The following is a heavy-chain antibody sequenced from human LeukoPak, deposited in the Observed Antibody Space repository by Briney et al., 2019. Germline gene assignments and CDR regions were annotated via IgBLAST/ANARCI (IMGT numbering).Heavy chain of an antibody. CDR3: VYYDSSGYYYGRLRY. CDR2: ISGSGGST. CDR1: GFTFSSYA. V-gene: IGHV3-23*01. D-gene: IGHD3-22*01. Sequence: GGSLRLSCAASGFTFSSYAMSWVRQAPGKGLEWVSAISGSGGSTYYADSVKGRFTISRDNSKDTLYLQMNSLRVEDTAVYFCVYYDSSGYYYGRLRYWGQGTPVTVSS. J-gene: IGHJ4*02.